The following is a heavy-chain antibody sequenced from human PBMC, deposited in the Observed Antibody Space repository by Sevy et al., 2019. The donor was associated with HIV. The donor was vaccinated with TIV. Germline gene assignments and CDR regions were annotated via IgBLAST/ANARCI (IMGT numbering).Heavy chain of an antibody. D-gene: IGHD1-1*01. CDR3: ARGSDTTNWSLLFDP. CDR2: INADGTTT. J-gene: IGHJ5*02. CDR1: GFTFRSYW. Sequence: GGSLRLSCAASGFTFRSYWMHWVLQAPGKGLVWVSRINADGTTTTYVDSVEGRFTMSRDNAKNTLYLQMNSLRVEDTAVYYCARGSDTTNWSLLFDPWGQGTLVTVSS. V-gene: IGHV3-74*01.